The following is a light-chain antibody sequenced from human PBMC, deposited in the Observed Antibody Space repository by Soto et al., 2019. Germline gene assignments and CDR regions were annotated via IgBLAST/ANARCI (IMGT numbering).Light chain of an antibody. J-gene: IGLJ7*01. CDR2: LNSDGSH. V-gene: IGLV4-69*01. CDR3: QTWGTGIAV. Sequence: LGDSVKLTCTLSSGHSTYSIAWHQQQPEKGPRYLMKLNSDGSHTKGDGIPGRFSGSSSGAERYLTISSLQSEDEGDYYCQTWGTGIAVFGGGTQLTVL. CDR1: SGHSTYS.